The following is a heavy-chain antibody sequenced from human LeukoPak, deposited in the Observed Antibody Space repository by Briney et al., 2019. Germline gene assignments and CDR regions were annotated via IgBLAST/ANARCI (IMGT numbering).Heavy chain of an antibody. CDR1: GGTFRSYA. CDR3: ARGGPSNGYNLGDLDY. CDR2: IIPILGIA. Sequence: ASVKVSCKASGGTFRSYAISWVRQAPGQGLEWMGRIIPILGIANYAQKFQGRVTITTDESTSTAYMELSSLRSEDTAVYYCARGGPSNGYNLGDLDYWGQGTLVTVSS. V-gene: IGHV1-69*04. D-gene: IGHD5-24*01. J-gene: IGHJ4*02.